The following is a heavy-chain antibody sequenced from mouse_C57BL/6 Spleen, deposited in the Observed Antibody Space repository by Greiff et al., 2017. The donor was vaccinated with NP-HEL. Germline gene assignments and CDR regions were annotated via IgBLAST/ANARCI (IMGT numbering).Heavy chain of an antibody. CDR1: GYTFTSYW. V-gene: IGHV1-50*01. D-gene: IGHD1-1*01. J-gene: IGHJ3*01. CDR2: IDPSDSYT. Sequence: QVQLQQPGAELVKPGASVKLSCKASGYTFTSYWMQWVKQRPGQGLEWIGEIDPSDSYTNYNQKFKGKATLTVDTSSSTAYMQLSSLTSEDSAVYYCARSEGDGSSYVFAYWGQGTLVTVSA. CDR3: ARSEGDGSSYVFAY.